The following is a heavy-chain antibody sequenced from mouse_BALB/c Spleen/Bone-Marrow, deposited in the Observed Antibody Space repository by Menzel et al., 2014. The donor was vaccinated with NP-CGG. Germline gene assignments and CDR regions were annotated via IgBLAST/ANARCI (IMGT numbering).Heavy chain of an antibody. CDR3: AAGRDYFDY. V-gene: IGHV1-14*01. CDR1: GYTFSSYI. CDR2: INPYNDGT. J-gene: IGHJ2*01. D-gene: IGHD4-1*01. Sequence: VQLQQSGPEPVKPGASVKMSCKASGYTFSSYIMHWVKQKPGQGLEWIGYINPYNDGTNYNEKFKGKATLTSDKSSSTAYMELSSLTSEDSAVYYCAAGRDYFDYWGQGTTLTVSS.